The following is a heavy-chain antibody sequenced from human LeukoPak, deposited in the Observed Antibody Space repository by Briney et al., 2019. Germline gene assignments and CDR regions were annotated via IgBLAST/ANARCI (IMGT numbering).Heavy chain of an antibody. D-gene: IGHD2-21*02. Sequence: GGSLRLSCAASGFTFNAFGMNWVRQAPGQGLEWVSYIGTTSGAIYYADSVKGRFTISRDSAKNSLYLQMNSLRAEDTAVYYCARFRTWGDKAFDYWGQGTLVTVSS. CDR3: ARFRTWGDKAFDY. J-gene: IGHJ4*02. CDR1: GFTFNAFG. V-gene: IGHV3-48*01. CDR2: IGTTSGAI.